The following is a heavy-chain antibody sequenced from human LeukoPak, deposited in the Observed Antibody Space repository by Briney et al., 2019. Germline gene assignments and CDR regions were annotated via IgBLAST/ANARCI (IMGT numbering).Heavy chain of an antibody. Sequence: SETLSLTCTVSGGSISSSSYYWGWIRQPPGKGLEWIGRIYTSGSTNYNPSLKSRVTISVDTSKNQFSLKLSSVTAADTAVYYCARGEGVVPGPNWFDPWGQGTLVTVSS. CDR2: IYTSGST. V-gene: IGHV4-39*07. CDR1: GGSISSSSYY. CDR3: ARGEGVVPGPNWFDP. D-gene: IGHD2-2*01. J-gene: IGHJ5*02.